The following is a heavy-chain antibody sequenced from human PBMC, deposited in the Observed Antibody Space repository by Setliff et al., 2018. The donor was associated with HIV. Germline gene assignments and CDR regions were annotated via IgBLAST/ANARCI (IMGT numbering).Heavy chain of an antibody. CDR2: MNPNSGNT. CDR3: ARDGSSYYGSGSYTWFDP. D-gene: IGHD3-10*01. CDR1: GYTFTSYA. J-gene: IGHJ5*02. Sequence: ASVKVSCKASGYTFTSYAMHWARQAPGQRLEWMGWMNPNSGNTGYAQKFQGRVTMTRHTSTSTAYMQLSSLRSEDTAVYYCARDGSSYYGSGSYTWFDPWGQGTLVTVSS. V-gene: IGHV1-8*02.